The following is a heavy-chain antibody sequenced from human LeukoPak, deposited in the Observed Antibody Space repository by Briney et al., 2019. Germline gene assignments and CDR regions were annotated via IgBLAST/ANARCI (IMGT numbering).Heavy chain of an antibody. V-gene: IGHV4-59*08. CDR2: IYYSGST. CDR3: ARHEQWLVRHPDWFDP. J-gene: IGHJ5*02. Sequence: SETLSLTCTVSGGSISSYYWSWIRQPPGKGLEWIGYIYYSGSTYYNPSLKSRVTISVDTSKNQFSLKLSSVTAADTAVYYCARHEQWLVRHPDWFDPWGQGTLVTVSS. D-gene: IGHD6-19*01. CDR1: GGSISSYY.